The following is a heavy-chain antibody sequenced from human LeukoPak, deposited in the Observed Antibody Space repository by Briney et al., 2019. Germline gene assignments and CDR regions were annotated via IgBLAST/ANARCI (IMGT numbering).Heavy chain of an antibody. J-gene: IGHJ4*02. CDR1: GFTFSSYA. D-gene: IGHD4-17*01. V-gene: IGHV3-23*01. CDR2: ISGSGGST. Sequence: PGGSLRLSCAASGFTFSSYAMSWVRQAPGKGLEWVSAISGSGGSTYYADFVKGRFTISRDNSKNTLYLQMNSLRAEDTAVYYCAKASYGDHVLYYFDYWGQGTLVTVSS. CDR3: AKASYGDHVLYYFDY.